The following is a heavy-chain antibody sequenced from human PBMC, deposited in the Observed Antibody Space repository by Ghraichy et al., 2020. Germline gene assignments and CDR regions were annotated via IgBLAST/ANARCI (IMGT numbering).Heavy chain of an antibody. D-gene: IGHD3-3*01. Sequence: GESLNISCAASGFTFSSYGMHWVRQAPGKGLEWVAVISYDGSNKYYADSVKGRFTISRDNSKNTLYLQMNSLRAEDTAVYYCAKDRLVRFLEWASTYDYWGQGTLVTVSS. CDR3: AKDRLVRFLEWASTYDY. V-gene: IGHV3-30*18. J-gene: IGHJ4*02. CDR2: ISYDGSNK. CDR1: GFTFSSYG.